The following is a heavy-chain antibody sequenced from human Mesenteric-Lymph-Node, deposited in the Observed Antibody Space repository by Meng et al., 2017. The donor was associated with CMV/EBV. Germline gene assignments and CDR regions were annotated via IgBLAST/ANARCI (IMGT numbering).Heavy chain of an antibody. V-gene: IGHV1-24*01. D-gene: IGHD6-13*01. CDR3: ATWKSAAAGDFDY. Sequence: KVSGYTLTELSMHWVRQAPGKGLEWMGGFDPEDGETIYAQKFQGRVTMTEDTSTDTAYMELSGLRSEDTAVYYCATWKSAAAGDFDYWGQGTLVTVSS. CDR2: FDPEDGET. CDR1: GYTLTELS. J-gene: IGHJ4*02.